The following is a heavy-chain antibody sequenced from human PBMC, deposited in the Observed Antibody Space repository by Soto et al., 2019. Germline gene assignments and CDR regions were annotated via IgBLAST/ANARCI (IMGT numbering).Heavy chain of an antibody. CDR1: GGSIRSSSYY. CDR3: ARGATTADRIYYGMDV. CDR2: IYYSGST. Sequence: QLQLQESGPGLVKPSETLSLTYTVSGGSIRSSSYYWGWIRQPPGKGLEWIGSIYYSGSTYYNPSLTRRVPISVDTYKNQVSLKLSSVTAADPAVYYCARGATTADRIYYGMDVWGQGTTVTVSS. D-gene: IGHD4-4*01. J-gene: IGHJ6*02. V-gene: IGHV4-39*01.